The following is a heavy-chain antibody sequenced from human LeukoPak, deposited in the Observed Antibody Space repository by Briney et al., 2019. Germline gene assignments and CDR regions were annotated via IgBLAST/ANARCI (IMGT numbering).Heavy chain of an antibody. D-gene: IGHD3-10*01. V-gene: IGHV3-53*04. CDR2: IYAGGST. CDR3: ATAGSSELLWDYAMDV. Sequence: PGGSLRLSCAASGFTVSSNYMSWVRQAPGKGLEWVSLIYAGGSTYYADAVKGRFTISRHNSKYTLHLQMNSLRVEDTAVYYCATAGSSELLWDYAMDVWGLGTTVTVSS. CDR1: GFTVSSNY. J-gene: IGHJ6*02.